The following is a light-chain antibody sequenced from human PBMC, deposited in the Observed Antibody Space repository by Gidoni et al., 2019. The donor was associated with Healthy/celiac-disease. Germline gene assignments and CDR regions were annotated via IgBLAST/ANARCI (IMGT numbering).Light chain of an antibody. Sequence: DIQMTQSPSSLSASVGDRVTITCRASQSISSYLNWYQQKPGKAHKLLIYAASSLQSGVPSRCSGSGSGTDFTLTISSLQPEDFATYYCQQSYSTPFTFGPGTKVEIK. J-gene: IGKJ3*01. CDR1: QSISSY. CDR2: AAS. V-gene: IGKV1-39*01. CDR3: QQSYSTPFT.